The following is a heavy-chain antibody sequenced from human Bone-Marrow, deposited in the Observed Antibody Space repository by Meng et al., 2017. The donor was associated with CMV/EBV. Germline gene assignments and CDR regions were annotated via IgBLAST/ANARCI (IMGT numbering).Heavy chain of an antibody. CDR3: ARGVRIAAAGTRGRFDP. Sequence: SETLSLTCAVSGGSISSSNWWSWVRQPPGKGLEWIGEIYHSGSTNYNPSLKSRVTISVDTSKNQFSLKLSSVTAADTAVYYCARGVRIAAAGTRGRFDPWGQGTLVTVSS. CDR1: GGSISSSNW. V-gene: IGHV4-4*02. CDR2: IYHSGST. J-gene: IGHJ5*02. D-gene: IGHD6-13*01.